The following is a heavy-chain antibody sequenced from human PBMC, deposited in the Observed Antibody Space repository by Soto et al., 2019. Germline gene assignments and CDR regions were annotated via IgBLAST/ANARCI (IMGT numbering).Heavy chain of an antibody. CDR3: ARYGHLGYFDY. CDR1: GFTFSSYA. J-gene: IGHJ4*02. CDR2: ISYDGSNK. D-gene: IGHD3-10*01. V-gene: IGHV3-30-3*01. Sequence: QVQLVESGGGVVQPGRSLRLSCAASGFTFSSYAMHWVRQAPGKGLAWVAVISYDGSNKYYADSVKGRFTISRDNSKNTLYLQMNSLRAEDTAVYYCARYGHLGYFDYWGQGTLVNVYS.